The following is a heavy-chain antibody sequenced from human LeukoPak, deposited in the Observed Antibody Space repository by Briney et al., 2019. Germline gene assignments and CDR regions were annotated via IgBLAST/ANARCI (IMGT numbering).Heavy chain of an antibody. J-gene: IGHJ5*02. D-gene: IGHD1-26*01. Sequence: SETLSLTCTVSGGSITSTSYYWGWIRQPPGKGLEWIGSIYYSGSTYYDPSLKSRVTMSVDTSKNQFSLKLSSVTAADTAVYYCAREGIVGAFNWFDPWGQGTLVTVSS. V-gene: IGHV4-39*07. CDR1: GGSITSTSYY. CDR3: AREGIVGAFNWFDP. CDR2: IYYSGST.